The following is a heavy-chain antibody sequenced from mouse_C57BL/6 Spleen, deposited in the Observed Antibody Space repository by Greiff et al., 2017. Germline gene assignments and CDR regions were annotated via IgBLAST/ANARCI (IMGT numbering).Heavy chain of an antibody. CDR3: ARGSSYSYYYAMDD. CDR2: IYPGDGDT. J-gene: IGHJ4*01. CDR1: GYAFSSYW. V-gene: IGHV1-80*01. D-gene: IGHD1-1*01. Sequence: LQESGAELVKPGASVKISCKASGYAFSSYWMNWVKQRPGKGLEWIGQIYPGDGDTNYNGKFKGKATLTADKSSSTAYMQLSSLTSEDSAVYFCARGSSYSYYYAMDDWGQGTSVTVSS.